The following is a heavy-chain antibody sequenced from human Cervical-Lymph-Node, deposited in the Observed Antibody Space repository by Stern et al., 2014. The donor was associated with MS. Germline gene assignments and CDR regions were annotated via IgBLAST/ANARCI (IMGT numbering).Heavy chain of an antibody. V-gene: IGHV4-31*03. Sequence: QVQLQESGPGLVKPSQTLSLTCTVSGGSISSGGYYWSWIRQHPGKGLEWIGYIYYSGSTYYNPSLNSRVIISVDTSKNQFSLKLSSVTAADTAVYYCARETDDSSGYYSFFDYWGQGTLVTVSS. J-gene: IGHJ4*02. CDR1: GGSISSGGYY. CDR3: ARETDDSSGYYSFFDY. D-gene: IGHD3-22*01. CDR2: IYYSGST.